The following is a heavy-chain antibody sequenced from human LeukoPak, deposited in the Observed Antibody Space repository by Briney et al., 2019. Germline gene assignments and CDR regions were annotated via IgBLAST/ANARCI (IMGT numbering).Heavy chain of an antibody. J-gene: IGHJ5*02. CDR2: ISGSGGST. Sequence: PGGSLRLSCAASGFTFSSYAMSWVRQAPGKGLEWVSAISGSGGSTYYTDSVKGRFTISRDNSKNTLYLQVNSLRPEDTAVYYCARDQRSESYYPWGWFDPWGQGTLVTVSS. V-gene: IGHV3-23*01. D-gene: IGHD1-26*01. CDR1: GFTFSSYA. CDR3: ARDQRSESYYPWGWFDP.